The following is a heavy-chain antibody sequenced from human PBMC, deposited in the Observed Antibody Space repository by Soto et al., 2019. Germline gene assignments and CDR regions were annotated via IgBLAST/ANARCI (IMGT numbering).Heavy chain of an antibody. CDR2: MAYDGSNK. J-gene: IGHJ4*02. V-gene: IGHV3-30*18. CDR1: GFTFSSYG. D-gene: IGHD3-10*02. Sequence: GGSLRLSCVASGFTFSSYGMHWVRQAPGKGLEWVALMAYDGSNKYYADSVTGRFTISRDNSKNTLYLQMNSLRAEDTAVYYCAKDKSATFGYFDYWGQGNLVTVSS. CDR3: AKDKSATFGYFDY.